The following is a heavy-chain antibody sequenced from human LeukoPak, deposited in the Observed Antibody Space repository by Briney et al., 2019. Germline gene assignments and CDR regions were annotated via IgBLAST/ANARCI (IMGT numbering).Heavy chain of an antibody. V-gene: IGHV3-21*01. CDR2: ISSSSSYI. CDR3: ARDGDTVTTFDY. Sequence: GGSLRLSCAASGFTFSSYSMNWVRQAPGKVLEWDSSISSSSSYIYYADSVKGRFTISRDNAKNSLYLQMNSLRAEDTAVYYCARDGDTVTTFDYWGQGTLVTVSS. CDR1: GFTFSSYS. D-gene: IGHD4-17*01. J-gene: IGHJ4*02.